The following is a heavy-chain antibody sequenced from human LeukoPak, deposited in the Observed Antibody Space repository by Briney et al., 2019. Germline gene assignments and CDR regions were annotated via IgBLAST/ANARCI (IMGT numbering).Heavy chain of an antibody. CDR1: GFTFSNSD. CDR3: AKAGSYSDISVYPLASFDF. CDR2: ISASGGSA. J-gene: IGHJ3*01. Sequence: GGSLRLSCAASGFTFSNSDMNWVRQAPGRGLEWVSFISASGGSAQYADSVRGRFTISRDNSKNTLYLQMNSLRAKDTAVYYCAKAGSYSDISVYPLASFDFWGQGTMVTVSS. D-gene: IGHD3-22*01. V-gene: IGHV3-23*01.